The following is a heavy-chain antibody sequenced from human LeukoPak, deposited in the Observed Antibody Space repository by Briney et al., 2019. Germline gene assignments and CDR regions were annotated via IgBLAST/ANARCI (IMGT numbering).Heavy chain of an antibody. V-gene: IGHV3-23*01. Sequence: GGSLRLSCAASGFTFSTYAMSWVRLAPGKGLEWVSGISGSGGSTYYADSVKGRFTSSRDNSNNTLYVQMKSLRVEDTAVYYCAKSGAFSSSGMLAMDVWGHGNTVTVCS. CDR1: GFTFSTYA. CDR3: AKSGAFSSSGMLAMDV. J-gene: IGHJ6*02. D-gene: IGHD3-10*01. CDR2: ISGSGGST.